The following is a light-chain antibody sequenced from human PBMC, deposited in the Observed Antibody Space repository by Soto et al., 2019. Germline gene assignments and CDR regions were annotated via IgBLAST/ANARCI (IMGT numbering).Light chain of an antibody. Sequence: EIVLTQSPATLSLSPGERATLSCRASQSVSTYLAWFQQKPGQAPRLLIYDASNRATGIPDRFSGSGSGTDFTLTISSLEPEDFAVYYCQKSGNWPPITFGQGTRLEI. V-gene: IGKV3-11*01. CDR2: DAS. CDR3: QKSGNWPPIT. CDR1: QSVSTY. J-gene: IGKJ5*01.